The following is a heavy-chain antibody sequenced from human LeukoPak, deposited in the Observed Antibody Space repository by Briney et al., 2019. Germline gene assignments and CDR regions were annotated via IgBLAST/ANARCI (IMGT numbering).Heavy chain of an antibody. Sequence: GGSLRLSCAASGFTFSSYWINWVRQAPGKGLEWVANIKQDGSEKYYVDSVKGRFTISRDNAKNSLYLQMNSLRAEVTAVYYCARGKVVVGVTYYYYGMDVWGQGTTVTVSS. J-gene: IGHJ6*02. D-gene: IGHD2-15*01. CDR2: IKQDGSEK. V-gene: IGHV3-7*01. CDR1: GFTFSSYW. CDR3: ARGKVVVGVTYYYYGMDV.